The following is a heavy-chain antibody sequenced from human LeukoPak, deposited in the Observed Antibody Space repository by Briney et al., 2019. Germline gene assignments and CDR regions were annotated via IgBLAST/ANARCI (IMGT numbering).Heavy chain of an antibody. CDR2: ISAYNGNT. J-gene: IGHJ5*02. CDR3: ARVGSSGSYWGVGRNWFDP. Sequence: GASVKVSCKASGYTFTSYGISWVRQAPGQGLEWMGWISAYNGNTNYAQKLQGRVTMTTDTSTSTAYMELRSLRSDDTAVYYCARVGSSGSYWGVGRNWFDPXXXGTLVTVSS. V-gene: IGHV1-18*01. CDR1: GYTFTSYG. D-gene: IGHD1-26*01.